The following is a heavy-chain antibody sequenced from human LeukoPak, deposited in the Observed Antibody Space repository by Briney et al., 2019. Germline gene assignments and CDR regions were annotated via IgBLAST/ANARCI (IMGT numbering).Heavy chain of an antibody. CDR2: ISGSGEST. D-gene: IGHD2-2*01. CDR3: ARSSGASSSWFDP. J-gene: IGHJ5*02. CDR1: GFTFSSYA. Sequence: PGGSLRLSCAASGFTFSSYAMSWVRQAPGKRLEWVSAISGSGESTYYADSAKGRFTISRDRSKNTLYLQLKSLRAEDTALYYCARSSGASSSWFDPWGQGTLVTVSS. V-gene: IGHV3-23*01.